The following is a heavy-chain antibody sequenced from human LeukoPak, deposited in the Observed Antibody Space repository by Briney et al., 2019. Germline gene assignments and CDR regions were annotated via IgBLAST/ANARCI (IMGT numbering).Heavy chain of an antibody. CDR2: KYPWGSA. Sequence: GGTLRLSCAASGITLNTNGMNWCRQPPGTGLEWVSIKYPWGSAFYTDSVKGRYTVTRDESKSVMFLQMNTLRPDDTAMYYCVRQGGGDNCRWGQGALVTVSS. D-gene: IGHD4-23*01. CDR3: VRQGGGDNCR. CDR1: GITLNTNG. V-gene: IGHV3-66*02. J-gene: IGHJ4*01.